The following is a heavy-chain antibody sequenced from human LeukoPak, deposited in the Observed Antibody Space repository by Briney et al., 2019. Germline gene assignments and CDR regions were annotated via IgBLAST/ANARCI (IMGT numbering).Heavy chain of an antibody. Sequence: SGTLSLTCAVYGGSFSGYYWSWIRQPPGKGLEWIGEINHSGSTNYNPSLKSRVTISVDTSKNQFSLKLSSVTAADTAVYYCPRTGSYYYDSSGYYYGWFDPWGQGTLVTVSS. V-gene: IGHV4-34*01. CDR2: INHSGST. CDR1: GGSFSGYY. J-gene: IGHJ5*02. D-gene: IGHD3-22*01. CDR3: PRTGSYYYDSSGYYYGWFDP.